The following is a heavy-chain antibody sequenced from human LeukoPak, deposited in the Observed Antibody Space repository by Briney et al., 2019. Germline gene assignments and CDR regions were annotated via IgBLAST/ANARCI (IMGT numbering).Heavy chain of an antibody. CDR1: GGSISTSSYY. V-gene: IGHV4-39*01. Sequence: PSETLSLTCTVSGGSISTSSYYWGWIRQPPGKGLEWIGTIYYSGTTYYNPSLEGRVTISEDTSRNRFSLMLSSVTAADTAIYYCARQVSDYFYYYMDVWGEGTTVIVSS. CDR2: IYYSGTT. J-gene: IGHJ6*03. CDR3: ARQVSDYFYYYMDV.